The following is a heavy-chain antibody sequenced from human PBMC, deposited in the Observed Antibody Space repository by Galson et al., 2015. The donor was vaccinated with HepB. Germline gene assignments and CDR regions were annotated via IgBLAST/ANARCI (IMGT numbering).Heavy chain of an antibody. CDR2: INAGNGNT. J-gene: IGHJ4*02. D-gene: IGHD6-13*01. CDR1: GYTFTSYA. CDR3: ARVRQQQLVFDY. Sequence: SVKVSCKASGYTFTSYAMHWVRQAPGQRLEWMGWINAGNGNTKYSQKFQGRVTITRDTSASTAYMELSSLRSEDTAVYYCARVRQQQLVFDYWGQGTLVTVSS. V-gene: IGHV1-3*01.